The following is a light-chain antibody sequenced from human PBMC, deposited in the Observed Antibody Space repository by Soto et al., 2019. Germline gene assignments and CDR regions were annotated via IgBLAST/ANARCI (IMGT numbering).Light chain of an antibody. CDR3: QQYGSS. CDR2: GAS. J-gene: IGKJ3*01. Sequence: EIVLTQSPATLSLSPVERATLSCRASQSVSSSYLARYQQKPGQAPRLLIYGASSRATGIPDRFSGSGSGTDFTLTISRLEPEDFAVYYCQQYGSSFGPGTKVDIK. V-gene: IGKV3-20*01. CDR1: QSVSSSY.